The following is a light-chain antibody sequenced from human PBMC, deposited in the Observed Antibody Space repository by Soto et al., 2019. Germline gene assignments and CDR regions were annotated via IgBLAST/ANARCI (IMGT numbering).Light chain of an antibody. CDR3: QSYGGSLSGWV. J-gene: IGLJ3*02. V-gene: IGLV1-40*01. CDR1: SSNIGAGYD. Sequence: QSVLTQPPSVSGAPGQRVTISCTGSSSNIGAGYDVHWYQQLPGTAPKVLIFGNTHRPSGVPDRFSGSKSGTSASLAITGLQAEDEADYYCQSYGGSLSGWVFGGGTQLTVL. CDR2: GNT.